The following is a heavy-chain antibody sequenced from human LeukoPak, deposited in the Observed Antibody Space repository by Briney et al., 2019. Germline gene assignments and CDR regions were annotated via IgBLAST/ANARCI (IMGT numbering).Heavy chain of an antibody. V-gene: IGHV3-9*03. J-gene: IGHJ3*02. Sequence: GGSLRLSCAASGFTFDDYAMHWVRQAPGKGLEWVSGISWNSGSIGYADSVKGRFTISRDNAKNSLYLQMNSLRAEDMALYYCAKDSRTYYDFWSATGSGAFDIWGQGTMVTVSS. D-gene: IGHD3-3*01. CDR1: GFTFDDYA. CDR3: AKDSRTYYDFWSATGSGAFDI. CDR2: ISWNSGSI.